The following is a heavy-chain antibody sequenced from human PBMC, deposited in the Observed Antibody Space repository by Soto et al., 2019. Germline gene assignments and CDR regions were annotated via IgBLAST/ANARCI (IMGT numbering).Heavy chain of an antibody. CDR1: GFSLNTSGVG. Sequence: QITLKESGPALVKPTQTLTLTCTISGFSLNTSGVGVGWIRQPPGKALEWLALIYLSDEKRYSPSMKTSLTITKDTSKNQVVLTMTNMDPVDTATYYCARRPPYTNNLDYWGQGTLVTVSS. CDR3: ARRPPYTNNLDY. D-gene: IGHD4-4*01. CDR2: IYLSDEK. V-gene: IGHV2-5*01. J-gene: IGHJ4*02.